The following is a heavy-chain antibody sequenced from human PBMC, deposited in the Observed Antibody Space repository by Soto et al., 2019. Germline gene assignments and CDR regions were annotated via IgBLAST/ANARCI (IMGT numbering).Heavy chain of an antibody. J-gene: IGHJ6*03. CDR1: GFTFSSYW. CDR2: INSDGSSI. D-gene: IGHD1-1*01. V-gene: IGHV3-74*01. Sequence: GGSLRLSCAASGFTFSSYWMHWVRQAPGKGLVWVSRINSDGSSISYADSVKGRFTISRDNAKNTLYLQMNSLRAEDTAVYYCASCFMTTYYYYMDVWGKGTTVTVSS. CDR3: ASCFMTTYYYYMDV.